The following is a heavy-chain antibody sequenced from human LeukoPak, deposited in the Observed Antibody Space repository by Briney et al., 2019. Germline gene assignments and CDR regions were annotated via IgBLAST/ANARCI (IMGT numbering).Heavy chain of an antibody. J-gene: IGHJ4*02. CDR3: AKDARRYYDSSGYYY. D-gene: IGHD3-22*01. CDR2: ISYDGSNK. V-gene: IGHV3-30*18. Sequence: GGSLRLSCAASGFTFSSYGMHWVRQAPGKGLEWVAVISYDGSNKYYADSVKGRFTISRDNSKNTLYLQMNSLRAEDTAVYYCAKDARRYYDSSGYYYWGQGTLVTVSS. CDR1: GFTFSSYG.